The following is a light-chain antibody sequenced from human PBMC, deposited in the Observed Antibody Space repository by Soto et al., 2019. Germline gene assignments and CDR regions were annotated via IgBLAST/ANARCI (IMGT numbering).Light chain of an antibody. J-gene: IGLJ1*01. Sequence: QSVLTHPPSVSGTPGHSVTISCSGGSSNIGSGTVNWYQQLPGTAPKLLIYNNNQRPSGVPDRFSGSKSGTSGSLAISGLQSEDEADYYCASWDDSLTGIYVFGTGTKVTVL. CDR3: ASWDDSLTGIYV. CDR1: SSNIGSGT. CDR2: NNN. V-gene: IGLV1-44*01.